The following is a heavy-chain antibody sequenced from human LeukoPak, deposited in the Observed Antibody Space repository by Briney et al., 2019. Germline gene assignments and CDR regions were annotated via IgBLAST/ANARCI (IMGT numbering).Heavy chain of an antibody. J-gene: IGHJ4*02. CDR2: IKQDGSET. Sequence: GGSLRLSCATSGFTFSTYWMSWVRQAPGKGLEWVANIKQDGSETYYADSVKGRFTISRDNAKNSLYLQMNSLRAEDTAVYYCARGRTGPFDYWGQGTLVTVSS. CDR1: GFTFSTYW. CDR3: ARGRTGPFDY. V-gene: IGHV3-7*01.